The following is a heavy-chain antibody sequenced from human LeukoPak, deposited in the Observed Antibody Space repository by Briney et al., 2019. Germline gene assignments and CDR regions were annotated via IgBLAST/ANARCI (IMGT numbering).Heavy chain of an antibody. D-gene: IGHD3-9*01. Sequence: SETLSLTCTVSGGSISSYYWSWIRQPPGKGLEWIGYIYYSGSTNYNPSIKSRVTISVDTSKNQFSLKLSSVTAADTAVYYCARRIYYDILTAQRDDAFDIWGQGTMVTVSS. CDR2: IYYSGST. CDR3: ARRIYYDILTAQRDDAFDI. J-gene: IGHJ3*02. V-gene: IGHV4-59*01. CDR1: GGSISSYY.